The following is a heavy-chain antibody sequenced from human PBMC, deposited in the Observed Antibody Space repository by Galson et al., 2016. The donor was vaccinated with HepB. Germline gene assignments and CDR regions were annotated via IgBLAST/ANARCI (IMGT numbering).Heavy chain of an antibody. Sequence: LSLTCIVSGGSISHFYWSWIRQPPGKGLEWIGYIYYSGNTNYNPSLKSRVTISVDTSKNQFSLKLSPVAASDTAVYYCARGNERFFAYWGQGTLVTVSP. CDR2: IYYSGNT. D-gene: IGHD1-1*01. J-gene: IGHJ4*02. V-gene: IGHV4-59*08. CDR1: GGSISHFY. CDR3: ARGNERFFAY.